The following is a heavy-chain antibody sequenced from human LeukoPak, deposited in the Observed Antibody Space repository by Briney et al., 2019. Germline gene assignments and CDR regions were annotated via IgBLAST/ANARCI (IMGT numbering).Heavy chain of an antibody. CDR3: ARAVSGRFAY. CDR2: IYYSGGT. D-gene: IGHD6-19*01. J-gene: IGHJ4*02. Sequence: SETLSLTRTVSGGSMSPYHWGWIRQPPGKGLEWTGYIYYSGGTNYNPSLKSRVTISVDTSKNQFSLKLRSVTAADTAIYYCARAVSGRFAYWGQGTLVTVSS. CDR1: GGSMSPYH. V-gene: IGHV4-59*08.